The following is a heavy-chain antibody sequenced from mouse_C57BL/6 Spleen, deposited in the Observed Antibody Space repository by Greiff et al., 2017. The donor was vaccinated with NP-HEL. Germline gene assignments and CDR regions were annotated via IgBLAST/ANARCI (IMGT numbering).Heavy chain of an antibody. CDR1: GYTFTDYN. D-gene: IGHD2-5*01. Sequence: EVQLVESGPELVKPGASVKIPCKASGYTFTDYNMDWVKQSHGKSLEWIGDINPNNGGTIYNQKFKGKATLTVDQSSSTAYMELRSLTSEDTAVYYCARGDYYSNYALYFDYWGQGTTLTVSS. CDR2: INPNNGGT. V-gene: IGHV1-18*01. CDR3: ARGDYYSNYALYFDY. J-gene: IGHJ2*01.